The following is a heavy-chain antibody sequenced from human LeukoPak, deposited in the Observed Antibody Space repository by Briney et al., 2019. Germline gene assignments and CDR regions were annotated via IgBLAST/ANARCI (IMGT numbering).Heavy chain of an antibody. CDR2: INHSGST. CDR1: GGSFSGYY. D-gene: IGHD6-19*01. Sequence: SSETLSLTCAVYGGSFSGYYWSWIRQPPGKGLEWIGEINHSGSTNYNPSLKSRVTISVDTSKNQFSLKLSSVTAADTAVYYCASIAVAGTPSSDYWGQGTLVTVSS. V-gene: IGHV4-34*01. J-gene: IGHJ4*02. CDR3: ASIAVAGTPSSDY.